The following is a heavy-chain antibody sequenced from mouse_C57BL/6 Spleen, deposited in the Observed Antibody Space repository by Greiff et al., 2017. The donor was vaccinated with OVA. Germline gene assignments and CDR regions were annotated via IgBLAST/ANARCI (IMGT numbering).Heavy chain of an antibody. CDR1: GYTFTSYW. CDR2: IDPSDSYT. V-gene: IGHV1-69*01. CDR3: ARSRDLYYDYDDGHYYAMDY. J-gene: IGHJ4*01. D-gene: IGHD2-4*01. Sequence: QVQLQQPGAELVMPGASVKLSCKASGYTFTSYWMHWVKQRPGQGLEWIGEIDPSDSYTNYNQKFQGKSTLTVDKSSSTAYMQLSSLTSEDSTVYYCARSRDLYYDYDDGHYYAMDYWGQGTSVTVSS.